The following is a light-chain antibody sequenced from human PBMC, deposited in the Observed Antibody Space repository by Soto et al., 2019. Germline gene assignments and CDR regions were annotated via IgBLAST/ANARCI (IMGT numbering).Light chain of an antibody. CDR1: QNVNSNH. CDR2: GPS. V-gene: IGKV3-20*01. CDR3: HQFGSSPQT. J-gene: IGKJ1*01. Sequence: EIVLTQSPGTLSLSPGERATLSCRASQNVNSNHIAWYQQKPGQAPRLLIYGPSSRATGIPERFSGSGSGTDFTLTISRLEPEDCAVYFCHQFGSSPQTFGHGTKVDIK.